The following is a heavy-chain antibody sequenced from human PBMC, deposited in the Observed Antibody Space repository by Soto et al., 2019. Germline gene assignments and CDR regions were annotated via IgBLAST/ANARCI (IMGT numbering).Heavy chain of an antibody. CDR3: ARVRQIYYYYDMDV. J-gene: IGHJ6*02. Sequence: GESLPLSCAASGFTFSSYSMNWVRQAPGEGLEWVSYISSTSSTIFYADSVKGRFTISRDNAKNSLYLQMNSLRAEDTAVYYCARVRQIYYYYDMDVWGQGTTVTVSS. CDR2: ISSTSSTI. V-gene: IGHV3-48*01. CDR1: GFTFSSYS.